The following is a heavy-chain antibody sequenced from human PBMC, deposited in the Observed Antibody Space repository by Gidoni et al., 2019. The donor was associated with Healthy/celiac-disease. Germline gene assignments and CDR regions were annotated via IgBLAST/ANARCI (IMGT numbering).Heavy chain of an antibody. D-gene: IGHD2-2*01. Sequence: QVQLQQWGAGLLKPSETLSLTCAVYGGSFSGYYWSWIRQPPGKGLEWIGEINHSGSTNYNPSLKSRVTISVDTSKNQFSLKLSSVTAADTAVYYCARVGVPAAMRLAPYWFDPWGQGTLVTVSS. CDR3: ARVGVPAAMRLAPYWFDP. CDR1: GGSFSGYY. CDR2: INHSGST. V-gene: IGHV4-34*01. J-gene: IGHJ5*02.